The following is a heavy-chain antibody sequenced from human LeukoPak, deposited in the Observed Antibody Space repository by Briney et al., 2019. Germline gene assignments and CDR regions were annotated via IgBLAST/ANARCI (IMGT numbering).Heavy chain of an antibody. Sequence: SETLSLTCSVPGGSINSYWWSWIRQPAGKGLEFIGRIYTTGMTNYNPSLKSRVSMSVDTSKNKFSLELRSVTAADTAVYFCVRAGYTISSYRFDYWGQGALVTVSS. D-gene: IGHD3-16*02. V-gene: IGHV4-4*07. CDR1: GGSINSYW. CDR3: VRAGYTISSYRFDY. J-gene: IGHJ4*02. CDR2: IYTTGMT.